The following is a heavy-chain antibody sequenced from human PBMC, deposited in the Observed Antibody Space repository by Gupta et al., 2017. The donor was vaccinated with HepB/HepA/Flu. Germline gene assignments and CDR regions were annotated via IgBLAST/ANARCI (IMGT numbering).Heavy chain of an antibody. J-gene: IGHJ4*02. V-gene: IGHV3-15*01. CDR1: GFTLSNAW. CDR3: TTGEYSGYDY. D-gene: IGHD5-12*01. Sequence: EVQLVESGGGLVKPGGSLRLSCAASGFTLSNAWMSWVRQAPGKVLEWVGRIKSKTDGGTTDYAAPVKGRFTISRDDSKNTLYLQMNSLKTEDTAVYDCTTGEYSGYDYWGQGTLVTVSS. CDR2: IKSKTDGGTT.